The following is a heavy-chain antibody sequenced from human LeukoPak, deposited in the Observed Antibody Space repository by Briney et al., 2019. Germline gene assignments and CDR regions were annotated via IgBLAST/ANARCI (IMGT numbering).Heavy chain of an antibody. CDR2: IKQDGSEI. V-gene: IGHV3-7*01. J-gene: IGHJ4*02. CDR3: ARDHQRSNWD. D-gene: IGHD2-8*01. Sequence: GGSLRLSCAASGFTFSNHRMNWVRQAPGKGLEWVADIKQDGSEIYYVDSVKGRFTISRDNAKNSLFLQMNSLRAEDTAVYFCARDHQRSNWDWGQGTLVTVSS. CDR1: GFTFSNHR.